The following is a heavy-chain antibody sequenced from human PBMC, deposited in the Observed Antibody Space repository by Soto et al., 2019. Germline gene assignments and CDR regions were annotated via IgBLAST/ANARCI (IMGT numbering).Heavy chain of an antibody. CDR1: GFTFSSYA. J-gene: IGHJ4*02. CDR2: ISGSGGIT. Sequence: GGSLRLSCAASGFTFSSYAMSWVRQAPGKGLEWVSGISGSGGITCYADSVKGRFTISRDNSKNTLYLQLNSLRAEDTAVYYCSQLGSGSYWGVEQWGQGTLVTVSS. CDR3: SQLGSGSYWGVEQ. D-gene: IGHD3-22*01. V-gene: IGHV3-23*01.